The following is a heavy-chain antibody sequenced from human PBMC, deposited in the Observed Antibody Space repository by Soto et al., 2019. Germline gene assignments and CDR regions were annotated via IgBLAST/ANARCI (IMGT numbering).Heavy chain of an antibody. CDR2: ISSSSSYI. CDR3: ARYYDRSDAFNS. J-gene: IGHJ3*02. V-gene: IGHV3-21*01. Sequence: GGSLRLSCAASGFTFSSYSMNWVRQAPGKGLEWVSSISSSSSYISYADSVKGRFTISRDNDKNSLYLQMNSLRDEDTAVYYWARYYDRSDAFNSWGLGTMVTVS. CDR1: GFTFSSYS. D-gene: IGHD3-16*01.